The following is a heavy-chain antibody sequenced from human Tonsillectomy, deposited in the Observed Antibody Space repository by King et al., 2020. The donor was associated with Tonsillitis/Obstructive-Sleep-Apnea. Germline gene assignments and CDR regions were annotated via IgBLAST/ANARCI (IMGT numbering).Heavy chain of an antibody. D-gene: IGHD1-26*01. CDR3: ARDASGTYYEQNFDY. CDR1: GGSITSYY. CDR2: VYYTGGT. Sequence: VQLQESGPGLVKPSETLSLTCTVSGGSITSYYWSWIRQPPGKGLEWIGYVYYTGGTNYNPSLTSRITISVDTSKNQFSLKLRSVTAADTAVYYCARDASGTYYEQNFDYWGQGTLVTVSS. J-gene: IGHJ4*02. V-gene: IGHV4-59*01.